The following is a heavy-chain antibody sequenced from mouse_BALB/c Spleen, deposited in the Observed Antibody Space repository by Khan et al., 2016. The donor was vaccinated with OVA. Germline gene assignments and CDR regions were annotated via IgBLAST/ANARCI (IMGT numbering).Heavy chain of an antibody. Sequence: EVQLQQSGAVLARPGTSVKMSCKASGYTFTSYWMHWVKQRPGQGLEWIGAIYPGNSDTSNNQKLKGKAKLTAVTSTSTAYMELSSLTNEDSAVYYCTRFGYLFAYWGQGTLVTVSA. V-gene: IGHV1-5*01. J-gene: IGHJ3*01. CDR3: TRFGYLFAY. D-gene: IGHD2-2*01. CDR2: IYPGNSDT. CDR1: GYTFTSYW.